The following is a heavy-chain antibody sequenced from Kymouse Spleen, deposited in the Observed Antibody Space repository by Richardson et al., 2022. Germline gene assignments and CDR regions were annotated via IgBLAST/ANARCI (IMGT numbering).Heavy chain of an antibody. D-gene: IGHD5-12*01. CDR1: GGSFSGYY. CDR3: ARGGRGYSGPGDY. Sequence: QVQLQQWGAGLLKPSETLSLTCAVYGGSFSGYYWSWIRQPPGKGLEWIGEINHSGSTNYNPSLKSRVTISVDTSKNQFSLKLSSVTAADTAVYYCARGGRGYSGPGDYWGQGTLVTVSS. CDR2: INHSGST. J-gene: IGHJ4*02. V-gene: IGHV4-34*01.